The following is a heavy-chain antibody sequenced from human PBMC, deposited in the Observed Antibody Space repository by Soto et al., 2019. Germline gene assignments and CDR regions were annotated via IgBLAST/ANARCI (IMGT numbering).Heavy chain of an antibody. CDR3: ARAASYFGSFDA. J-gene: IGHJ4*02. D-gene: IGHD1-26*01. Sequence: EVQLVESGGGVILPGGSRRLSCAASGFSVTNTYMTWCRQAPGKGLWWVPIIYTGGSVYYGESVKGRSTISRDSSMNTGFSHVNTLRSEDTAVYYCARAASYFGSFDAWGQGTLVTVSS. V-gene: IGHV3-53*01. CDR2: IYTGGSV. CDR1: GFSVTNTY.